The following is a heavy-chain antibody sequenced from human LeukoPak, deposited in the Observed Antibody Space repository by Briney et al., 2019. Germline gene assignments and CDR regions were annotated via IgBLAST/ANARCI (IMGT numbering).Heavy chain of an antibody. CDR1: GGSISSYY. CDR3: ARGTGAVAGHPDAFDI. J-gene: IGHJ3*02. D-gene: IGHD6-19*01. CDR2: IYTSGST. Sequence: SETLSLTCTVSGGSISSYYWSWIRQPAGKGLEWIGRIYTSGSTNYNPSLKSRVTMSVDTSKNQFSLKLSSVTAADTAVYYCARGTGAVAGHPDAFDIWGQGTMVTASS. V-gene: IGHV4-4*07.